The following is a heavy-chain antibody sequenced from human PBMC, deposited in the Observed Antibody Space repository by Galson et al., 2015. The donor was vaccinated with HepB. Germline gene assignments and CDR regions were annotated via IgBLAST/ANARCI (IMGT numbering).Heavy chain of an antibody. D-gene: IGHD2-15*01. V-gene: IGHV3-30*04. CDR2: ISYDGSST. CDR3: ARDGGWGVAVVIPPYPFDC. J-gene: IGHJ4*02. CDR1: GFTLSSYA. Sequence: SLRLSCAASGFTLSSYAMHWVRQTPGKGPEWVAVISYDGSSTKYADSVKGRFTISRDNSKNTLYLQMNNLRAEDTAVYYCARDGGWGVAVVIPPYPFDCWGQGTLVTVSS.